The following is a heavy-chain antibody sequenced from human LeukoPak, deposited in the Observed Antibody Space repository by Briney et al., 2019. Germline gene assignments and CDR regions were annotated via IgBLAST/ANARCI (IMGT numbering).Heavy chain of an antibody. CDR3: ARGGIRDSNNVNYLYMDV. Sequence: ASVKVSCKASGYTFDIYNVYWVRQATGKGLEWMGWMNLRTGFAGYAQKFQDRVNMTRNTFITTAYMELTSLRSEDTAVYFCARGGIRDSNNVNYLYMDVWGKGTTVIVSS. D-gene: IGHD4-11*01. V-gene: IGHV1-8*01. J-gene: IGHJ6*04. CDR2: MNLRTGFA. CDR1: GYTFDIYN.